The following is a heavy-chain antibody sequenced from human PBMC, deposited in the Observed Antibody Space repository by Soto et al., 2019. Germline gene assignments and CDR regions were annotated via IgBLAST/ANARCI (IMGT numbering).Heavy chain of an antibody. D-gene: IGHD3-3*01. V-gene: IGHV3-74*01. CDR3: AREAVDYDFWSGKAYYYMDV. J-gene: IGHJ6*03. CDR1: GFTFSSYW. CDR2: INSDGSST. Sequence: GGSLRLSCAASGFTFSSYWMHWVRQAPGKGLVWVSRINSDGSSTSYADSVKGRFTISRDNAKNTLYLQMNSLRAEDTAVYYCAREAVDYDFWSGKAYYYMDVWGKGTTVTVSS.